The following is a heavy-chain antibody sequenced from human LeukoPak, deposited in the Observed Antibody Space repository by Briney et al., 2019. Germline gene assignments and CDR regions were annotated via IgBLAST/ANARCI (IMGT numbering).Heavy chain of an antibody. CDR3: AKEGGRYFDWLLYHFDY. CDR1: GYTFTGYY. J-gene: IGHJ4*02. Sequence: SCKASGYTFTGYYMHWVRQAPGKGLEWVAVISYDGSNKYYADSVKGRFTISRDNSKNTLYLQMNSLRAEDTAVYYCAKEGGRYFDWLLYHFDYWGQGTLVTVSS. D-gene: IGHD3-9*01. V-gene: IGHV3-30*18. CDR2: ISYDGSNK.